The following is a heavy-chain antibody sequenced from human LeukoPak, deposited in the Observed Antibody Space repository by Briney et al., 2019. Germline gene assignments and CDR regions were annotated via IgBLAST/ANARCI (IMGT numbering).Heavy chain of an antibody. CDR2: ISSSSSYT. J-gene: IGHJ3*02. CDR1: GFTFSDYY. Sequence: PGGSLRLSCAASGFTFSDYYMSWIRQAPGKGLEWVSYISSSSSYTNYADSVRGRFTISRDNSKNTLYLQMNSLRAEDTAVYSCAKGEVYFDIWGQGTTVTVSS. V-gene: IGHV3-11*05. CDR3: AKGEVYFDI.